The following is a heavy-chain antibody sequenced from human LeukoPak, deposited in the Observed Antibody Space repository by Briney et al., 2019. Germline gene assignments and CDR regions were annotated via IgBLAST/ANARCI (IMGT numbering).Heavy chain of an antibody. CDR1: GGTFSSYA. Sequence: GSSVKVSCKASGGTFSSYAFSWVRQAPGQGLEWMGGIIPIFGTANYAQKFRGRVTITTDESTSTAYMELSSLRSEDTAVYYCARDRPTTVTSNWFDPWGQGTLVTVSS. CDR2: IIPIFGTA. V-gene: IGHV1-69*05. CDR3: ARDRPTTVTSNWFDP. J-gene: IGHJ5*02. D-gene: IGHD4-17*01.